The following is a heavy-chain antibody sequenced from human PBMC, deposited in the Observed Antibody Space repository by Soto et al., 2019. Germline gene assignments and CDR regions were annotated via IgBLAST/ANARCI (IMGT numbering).Heavy chain of an antibody. Sequence: GASVKVSCKASGYTFTSYGISWVRQAPGQGLEWFGWISAYNGNTNFAQKLQGRVTMTTDTSTSTAYLELRSLRSDDTAVYYCVRDDYIWGSYRPGFPNPMDVWGKGTTVTVSS. CDR1: GYTFTSYG. CDR2: ISAYNGNT. J-gene: IGHJ6*03. V-gene: IGHV1-18*01. D-gene: IGHD3-16*02. CDR3: VRDDYIWGSYRPGFPNPMDV.